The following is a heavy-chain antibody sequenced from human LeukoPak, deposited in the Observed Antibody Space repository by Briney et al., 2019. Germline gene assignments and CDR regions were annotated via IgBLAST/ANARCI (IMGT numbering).Heavy chain of an antibody. D-gene: IGHD3-22*01. CDR2: FDPEDGET. J-gene: IGHJ4*02. V-gene: IGHV1-24*01. CDR3: ATAYYDSSGYYYLGF. Sequence: ASVKVSCKVSGYTLTELSMHWVRQAPGKGLEWVGGFDPEDGETIYAQKFQGRVTMTEDTSTDTAYMELSSLRSEDTAVYYCATAYYDSSGYYYLGFWGQGTLVTVSS. CDR1: GYTLTELS.